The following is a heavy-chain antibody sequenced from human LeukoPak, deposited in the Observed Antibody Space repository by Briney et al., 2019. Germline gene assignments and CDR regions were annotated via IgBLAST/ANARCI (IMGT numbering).Heavy chain of an antibody. CDR2: IYHSGST. CDR1: GYSISSGYY. J-gene: IGHJ4*02. V-gene: IGHV4-38-2*02. Sequence: SETLSLTCTVSGYSISSGYYWGWIRQPPGKGLEWIGSIYHSGSTYYNPSLKSRVTISIDTSKTQYSPKLRSVTAADTAVYYCARDPEGGSGSYYPYYHDFWGQGTLVTVSS. CDR3: ARDPEGGSGSYYPYYHDF. D-gene: IGHD3-10*01.